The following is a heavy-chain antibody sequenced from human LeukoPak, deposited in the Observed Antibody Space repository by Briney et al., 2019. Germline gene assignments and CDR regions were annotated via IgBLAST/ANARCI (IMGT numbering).Heavy chain of an antibody. D-gene: IGHD6-13*01. CDR3: ARGQQQLVYYFDY. J-gene: IGHJ4*02. CDR2: VNPSGGST. V-gene: IGHV1-46*01. Sequence: ASVKVSCKASGYTFISYYMHWVRQAPGQGLEWMGIVNPSGGSTTYAQKFQGRVTITADESTSTAYMELSSLRSEDTAAYYCARGQQQLVYYFDYWGQGTLVTVSS. CDR1: GYTFISYY.